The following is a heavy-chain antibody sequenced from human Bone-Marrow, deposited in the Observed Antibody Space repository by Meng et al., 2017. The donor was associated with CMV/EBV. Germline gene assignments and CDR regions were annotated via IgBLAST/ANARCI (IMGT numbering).Heavy chain of an antibody. V-gene: IGHV3-30-3*01. Sequence: LSLTCAASGFTFSSYAMHWVRQAPGKGLEWVAVISYDGSNKYYADSVKGRFTISRDNSKNTLYLQMNSLRAEDTAVYYCARGCSDYWGQGTLVTVSS. CDR1: GFTFSSYA. J-gene: IGHJ4*02. CDR2: ISYDGSNK. D-gene: IGHD2-21*01. CDR3: ARGCSDY.